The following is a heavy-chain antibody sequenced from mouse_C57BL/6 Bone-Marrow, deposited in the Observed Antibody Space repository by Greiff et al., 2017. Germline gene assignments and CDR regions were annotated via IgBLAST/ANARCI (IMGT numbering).Heavy chain of an antibody. CDR3: ARSPTAVPWFAY. CDR2: IHPNSGST. Sequence: VLLVESGAELVKPGASVKISCKASGYTFTSYWMHWVKQRPGQGLEWIGMIHPNSGSTNYNEKFKSKATLTVDKSSSTAYMQLSSLTSEDSAVYYCARSPTAVPWFAYWGQGTLVTVSA. D-gene: IGHD1-1*01. CDR1: GYTFTSYW. V-gene: IGHV1-64*01. J-gene: IGHJ3*01.